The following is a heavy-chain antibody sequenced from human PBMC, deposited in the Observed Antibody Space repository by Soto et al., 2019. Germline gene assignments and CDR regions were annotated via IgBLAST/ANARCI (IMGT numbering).Heavy chain of an antibody. Sequence: PSVKVSCKASGYTFTSYAMHWVRQAPGQRLEWMGWINAGNGNTKYSQKFQGRVTITRDTSASTAYMELSSLRSEDTAVYYCARRLGTISAYYYGMDVWGQGTTVTVSS. CDR2: INAGNGNT. CDR3: ARRLGTISAYYYGMDV. D-gene: IGHD7-27*01. CDR1: GYTFTSYA. V-gene: IGHV1-3*01. J-gene: IGHJ6*02.